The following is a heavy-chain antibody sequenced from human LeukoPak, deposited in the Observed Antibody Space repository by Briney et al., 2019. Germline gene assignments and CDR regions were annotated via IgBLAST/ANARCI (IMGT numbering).Heavy chain of an antibody. CDR1: GGSISSSSYY. CDR3: ARGIVRPRITMVRGVIITD. Sequence: SETLSLTCTVSGGSISSSSYYWNSIRQPPGKGREMIAYIYSSGSTNYNPSLKSRVTISVDTSKNQFSLKLSSVTAADTAVYYCARGIVRPRITMVRGVIITDWGQGTLVTVSS. D-gene: IGHD3-10*01. J-gene: IGHJ4*02. CDR2: IYSSGST. V-gene: IGHV4-39*07.